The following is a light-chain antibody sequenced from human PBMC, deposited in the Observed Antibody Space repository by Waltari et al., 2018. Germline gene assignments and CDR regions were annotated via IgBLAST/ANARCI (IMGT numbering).Light chain of an antibody. V-gene: IGLV3-1*01. CDR2: QDS. CDR3: QAWDSSTVV. Sequence: SYELTQPPSVSVSPRPTASITGSGDKLGDKYACWYQQKPGQSPVLVIYQDSKRPSGIPERFSGSNSGNTATLTISGTQAMDEADYYCQAWDSSTVVFGGGTKLTVL. J-gene: IGLJ2*01. CDR1: KLGDKY.